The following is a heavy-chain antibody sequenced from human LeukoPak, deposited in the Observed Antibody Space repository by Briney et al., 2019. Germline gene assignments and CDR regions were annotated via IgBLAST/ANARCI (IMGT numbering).Heavy chain of an antibody. CDR2: LYAGGAT. Sequence: QSGGSLRLSCVASGFSVSGIHMNWVRQAPGKDLEWVSGLYAGGATYYADSMGGRSTISRDHSKNTLYLQMTNLRVDDTAIYYCARGNGNVGGRLDPWGQGTRVTVSS. CDR3: ARGNGNVGGRLDP. J-gene: IGHJ5*02. CDR1: GFSVSGIH. D-gene: IGHD2-8*01. V-gene: IGHV3-66*01.